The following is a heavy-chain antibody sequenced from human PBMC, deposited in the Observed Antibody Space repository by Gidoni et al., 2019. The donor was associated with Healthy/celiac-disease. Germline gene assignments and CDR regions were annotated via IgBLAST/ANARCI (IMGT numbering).Heavy chain of an antibody. V-gene: IGHV3-30-3*01. D-gene: IGHD1-26*01. J-gene: IGHJ4*02. CDR1: GFTFSSYA. Sequence: QVQLVESGGGVVQPGRSLRLSCAASGFTFSSYAMHWVRQAPGKGLEWVAVISYDGSNKYYADSVKGRFTISRDNSKNTLYLQMNSLRAEDTAVYYCARASAGWELSDWGQGTLVTVSS. CDR2: ISYDGSNK. CDR3: ARASAGWELSD.